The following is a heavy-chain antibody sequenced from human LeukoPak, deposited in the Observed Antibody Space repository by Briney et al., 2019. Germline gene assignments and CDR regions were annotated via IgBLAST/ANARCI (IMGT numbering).Heavy chain of an antibody. D-gene: IGHD1-26*01. J-gene: IGHJ4*02. V-gene: IGHV4-34*01. Sequence: SETLSLTCAVYGGSFSGYCWSWIRQPPGKGLEWIGEINHSGSTNYNPSLKSRVTISVDKSKNQFSLKLSSVTAADTAVYYCARRGIVGAPFDYWGQGTLVTVSS. CDR3: ARRGIVGAPFDY. CDR2: INHSGST. CDR1: GGSFSGYC.